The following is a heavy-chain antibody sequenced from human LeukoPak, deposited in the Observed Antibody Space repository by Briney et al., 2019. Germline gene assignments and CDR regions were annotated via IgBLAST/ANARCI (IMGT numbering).Heavy chain of an antibody. CDR3: ATYYYASGNYYNYIYY. CDR1: GFTFSRYG. Sequence: GGSLRLSCAASGFTFSRYGMHWVRQAPGKGLEWVAFIRYDESDKKYKDSVKGRFTVSKDNSKNIVSLQMHGLRVEDTAVYYCATYYYASGNYYNYIYYWGQGALVTVSS. D-gene: IGHD3-10*01. CDR2: IRYDESDK. V-gene: IGHV3-30*02. J-gene: IGHJ4*02.